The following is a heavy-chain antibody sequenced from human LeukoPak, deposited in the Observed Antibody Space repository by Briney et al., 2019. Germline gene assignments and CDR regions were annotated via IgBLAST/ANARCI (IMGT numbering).Heavy chain of an antibody. CDR2: IRSKANSYAT. Sequence: QPGGSLKLSCAASGFTFSGSAMHWVRQASGKGLEWVGRIRSKANSYATAYAASVKGRFTISRDDSKNTAYLQMNSLKTEDTAVYYCTRHFYSSGGVRPGYYYYMDVWGKGTTVTISS. J-gene: IGHJ6*03. CDR3: TRHFYSSGGVRPGYYYYMDV. D-gene: IGHD6-19*01. V-gene: IGHV3-73*01. CDR1: GFTFSGSA.